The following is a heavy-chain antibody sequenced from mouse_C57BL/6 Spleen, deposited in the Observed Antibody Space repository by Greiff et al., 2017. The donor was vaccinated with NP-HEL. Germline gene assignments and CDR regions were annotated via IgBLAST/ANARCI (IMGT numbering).Heavy chain of an antibody. J-gene: IGHJ1*03. CDR3: ARKEIYYYGSSYGYFDV. CDR2: IDPSDSYT. D-gene: IGHD1-1*01. V-gene: IGHV1-69*01. CDR1: GYTFTSYW. Sequence: QVQLKQPGAELVMPGASVKLSCKASGYTFTSYWMHWVKQRPGQGLEWIGEIDPSDSYTNYNQKFKGKSTLTVDKSSSTAYMQLSSLTSEDSAVYYCARKEIYYYGSSYGYFDVWGTGTTVTVSS.